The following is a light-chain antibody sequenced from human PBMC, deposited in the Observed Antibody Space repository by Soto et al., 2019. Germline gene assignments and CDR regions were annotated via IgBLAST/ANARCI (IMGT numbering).Light chain of an antibody. CDR1: RSVRSNS. CDR2: GAS. CDR3: QQYDTSPLT. J-gene: IGKJ4*01. V-gene: IGKV3-20*01. Sequence: PGDRATLSCGASRSVRSNSLAWYQQKPGQAPRLLIYGASSRATGVPDRFSGSGSGTDFTLTISRLEPEDFAVYHCQQYDTSPLTFGGGTKVEIK.